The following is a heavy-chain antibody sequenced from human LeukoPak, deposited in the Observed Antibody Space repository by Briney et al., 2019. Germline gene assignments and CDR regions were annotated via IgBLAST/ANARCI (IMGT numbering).Heavy chain of an antibody. D-gene: IGHD3-22*01. CDR1: GFSFTDAW. J-gene: IGHJ4*02. V-gene: IGHV3-15*01. CDR3: TTDDLYDSSGYSTEDYFDY. Sequence: PGGSLRLSCAASGFSFTDAWMSWVRQAPGKGLEWVGHLKSKAAGGTTDYAAPVKARFTISGDDSKNTLYLQMNSLKTEDTAVYYCTTDDLYDSSGYSTEDYFDYWGQGTLVTVSS. CDR2: LKSKAAGGTT.